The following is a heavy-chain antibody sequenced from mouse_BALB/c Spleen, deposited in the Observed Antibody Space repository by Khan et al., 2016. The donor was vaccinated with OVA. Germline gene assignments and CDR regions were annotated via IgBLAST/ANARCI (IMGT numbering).Heavy chain of an antibody. CDR3: ARDRIDY. CDR2: INPTSGYT. Sequence: QVQLHQSGAEQAKPGASVKMSCKTSGYTFSSYWMHWVKQRPGQGLEWIGYINPTSGYTEYNEKFKDKATLSADKSSSTAYMQLTSLTSEDSAVYYCARDRIDYWGQGTTLTVSS. V-gene: IGHV1-7*01. CDR1: GYTFSSYW. J-gene: IGHJ2*01.